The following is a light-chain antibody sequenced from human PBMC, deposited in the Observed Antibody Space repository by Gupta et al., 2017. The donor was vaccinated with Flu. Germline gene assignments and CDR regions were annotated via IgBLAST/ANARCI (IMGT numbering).Light chain of an antibody. V-gene: IGKV3-20*01. CDR2: GAS. J-gene: IGKJ4*01. CDR1: QSVSSSY. CDR3: QHYGSSPT. Sequence: EIVLTQSPGTLSLSPGERATLSCRASQSVSSSYLAWFQQKPGQAPRLLIYGASSRATGIPDRFSGSGSGTDFTLTISRPEPEDFAVYYCQHYGSSPTFGGGTKVEIK.